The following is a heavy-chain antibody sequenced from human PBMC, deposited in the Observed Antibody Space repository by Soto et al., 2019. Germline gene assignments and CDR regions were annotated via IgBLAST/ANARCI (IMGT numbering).Heavy chain of an antibody. Sequence: QVQLVQSGAEVKKPGSSVTVSCQASGGTFSSYSINWVRQAPGQGLEWVGRVIPILDIPSHAQKFQGRVTITADKSTSTAYMELTSLRSDDSAVYYCVTPVSSGWYTQDAFDIWGQGTMVTVST. CDR2: VIPILDIP. V-gene: IGHV1-69*02. CDR3: VTPVSSGWYTQDAFDI. CDR1: GGTFSSYS. D-gene: IGHD6-19*01. J-gene: IGHJ3*02.